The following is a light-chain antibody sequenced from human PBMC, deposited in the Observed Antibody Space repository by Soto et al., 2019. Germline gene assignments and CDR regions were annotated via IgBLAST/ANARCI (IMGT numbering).Light chain of an antibody. CDR2: GAS. CDR3: QQYNNLAFT. Sequence: IVMTQSPATLSVSPGERATLSCRASQSVSSNLAWYQQKPGQAPRLLIYGASTRATGIPARFSGSGSGTEFTLTISRLQSEDFAVEYCQQYNNLAFTCGAGTKVDIK. V-gene: IGKV3-15*01. CDR1: QSVSSN. J-gene: IGKJ3*01.